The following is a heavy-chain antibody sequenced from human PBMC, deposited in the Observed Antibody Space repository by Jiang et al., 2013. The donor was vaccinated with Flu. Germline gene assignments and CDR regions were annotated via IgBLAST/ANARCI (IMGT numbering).Heavy chain of an antibody. CDR1: GYDLYLAMV. CDR3: ARGLYYGMDV. V-gene: IGHV1-18*01. CDR2: ISAYNGNT. Sequence: CKASGYDLYLAMVSAGCDRPLDKGVEWMGWISAYNGNTNYAQKLQGRVTMTTDTSTSTAYMELRSLRSDDTAVYYCARGLYYGMDVWGQGTTVTVSS. J-gene: IGHJ6*02.